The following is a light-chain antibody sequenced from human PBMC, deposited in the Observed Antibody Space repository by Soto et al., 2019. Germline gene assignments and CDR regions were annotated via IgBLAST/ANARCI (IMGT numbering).Light chain of an antibody. V-gene: IGLV8-61*01. CDR1: SGSVSTSYY. CDR3: VLYMGNGVWV. J-gene: IGLJ3*02. Sequence: QTVVTQEPSFSVSPGRTVTFTCGLNSGSVSTSYYPSWYQQTPGQAPRTLIYSTNTRPSGVPDRFSGSILGNKAALTITGAQADDESDYYCVLYMGNGVWVFGGGTKLTVL. CDR2: STN.